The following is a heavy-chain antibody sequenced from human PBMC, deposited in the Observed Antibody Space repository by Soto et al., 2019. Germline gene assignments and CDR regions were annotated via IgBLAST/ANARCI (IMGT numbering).Heavy chain of an antibody. D-gene: IGHD5-18*01. CDR3: ARDLDTAPDY. V-gene: IGHV3-74*01. CDR2: MNGDGSST. CDR1: GFTFSSYW. J-gene: IGHJ4*02. Sequence: PGGSLRLSCAASGFTFSSYWMHWVRQAPGKGLVWVSRMNGDGSSTSYADSVKGRFTISRDNAKNTLFLQMSSLRAEDTAVYYCARDLDTAPDYWRKETLVTVSS.